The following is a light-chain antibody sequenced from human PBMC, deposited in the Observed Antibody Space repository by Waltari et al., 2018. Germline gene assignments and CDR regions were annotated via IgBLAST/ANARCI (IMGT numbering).Light chain of an antibody. CDR1: QSLVHSNGNTY. CDR2: EVS. Sequence: EVVMTQSPLSPPITPGQPASISCRSSQSLVHSNGNTYLNWYQQKPGQPPWRLIYEVSNQDSGVPDRFSGSGTGTDFTLKISRVEAEDVGVYYCGQGTHFPFTFGPGTKLDIK. CDR3: GQGTHFPFT. J-gene: IGKJ3*01. V-gene: IGKV2-30*02.